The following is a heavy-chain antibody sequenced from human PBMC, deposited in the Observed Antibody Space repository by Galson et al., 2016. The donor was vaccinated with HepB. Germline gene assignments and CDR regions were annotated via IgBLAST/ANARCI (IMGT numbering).Heavy chain of an antibody. J-gene: IGHJ4*02. CDR2: IIPIFRTA. V-gene: IGHV1-69*13. D-gene: IGHD3-16*01. Sequence: SVKVSCKASRDTFSSYAINWVRQAPGQGLEWMGGIIPIFRTANYAQKFQGRVTITADDSTSTAYMELSSLRAEDTALYYCARERGWKQRLYYFDYWGQGTLVTVSS. CDR3: ARERGWKQRLYYFDY. CDR1: RDTFSSYA.